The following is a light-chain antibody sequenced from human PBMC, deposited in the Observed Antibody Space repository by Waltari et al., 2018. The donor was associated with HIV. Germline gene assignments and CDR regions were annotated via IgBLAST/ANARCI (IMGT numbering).Light chain of an antibody. Sequence: EIVMPQSPLSLPVTPGEPASISCRSSQSLLHSNGYNYLDWYVQKPGQSPQLLIYVASNRASGVPDRFSGSGSGTDFTLKISRVEADDVGVYYCMQARETPQTFGPGTRVEIK. J-gene: IGKJ3*01. CDR1: QSLLHSNGYNY. CDR2: VAS. CDR3: MQARETPQT. V-gene: IGKV2-28*01.